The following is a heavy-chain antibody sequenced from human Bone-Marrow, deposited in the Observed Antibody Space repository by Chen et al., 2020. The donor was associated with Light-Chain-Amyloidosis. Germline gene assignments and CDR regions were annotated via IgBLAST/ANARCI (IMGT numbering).Heavy chain of an antibody. J-gene: IGHJ6*03. D-gene: IGHD3-22*01. CDR3: ATGRYYYDSSGYYYDYYYMDV. CDR2: FDPEDVET. CDR1: GDTITELS. V-gene: IGHV1-24*01. Sequence: QVQQEQSGDEVKKPGASVQVPRKVSGDTITELSMNWGGRAPGKGLEWMGGFDPEDVETIYAQKFQGRVTMTEDTSTDTAYMELSSLRSEDTAVYYCATGRYYYDSSGYYYDYYYMDVWGKGTTVTVSS.